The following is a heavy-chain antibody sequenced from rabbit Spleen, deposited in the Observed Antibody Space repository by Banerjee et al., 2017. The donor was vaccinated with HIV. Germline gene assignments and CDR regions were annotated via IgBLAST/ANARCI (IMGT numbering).Heavy chain of an antibody. Sequence: QLTETGGGLVQPGGSLTLSCKAAGIDFTNYYISWVRQAPGKGLEWIGIIYAAKGSTNYANWVNGRFTISSHNAQNTLYLQVKSLTAADAATYFCARETSSGWGVVLYYFSLWGPGTLVTVS. J-gene: IGHJ4*01. CDR2: IYAAKGST. V-gene: IGHV1S7*01. CDR1: GIDFTNYY. CDR3: ARETSSGWGVVLYYFSL. D-gene: IGHD4-1*01.